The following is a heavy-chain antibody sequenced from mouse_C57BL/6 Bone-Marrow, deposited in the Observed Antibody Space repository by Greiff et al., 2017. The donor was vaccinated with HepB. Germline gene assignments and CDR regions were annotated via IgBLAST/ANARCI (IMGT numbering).Heavy chain of an antibody. CDR3: ARGYDYANAMDY. V-gene: IGHV1-55*01. J-gene: IGHJ4*01. CDR1: GYTFTSYW. CDR2: IYPGSGST. D-gene: IGHD2-4*01. Sequence: VQLQQPGAELVKPGASVKMSCKASGYTFTSYWITWVKQRPGQGLEWIGDIYPGSGSTNYNEKFKSKATLTVDTSSSTAYMQLSSLTSEDSAVSYCARGYDYANAMDYWGQGTSVTVSS.